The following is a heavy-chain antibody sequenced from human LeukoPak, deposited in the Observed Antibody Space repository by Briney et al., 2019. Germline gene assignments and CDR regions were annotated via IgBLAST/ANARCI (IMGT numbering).Heavy chain of an antibody. CDR3: ARGDYSSSWYEYNWFDP. Sequence: PSETLSLTCTVSGYSISSGYYWGWIRQPPGEGLEWIGSIYHSGNTYYSPSLKSRVTISVDTSKNQFSLKLNSVTAADTAVYYCARGDYSSSWYEYNWFDPWGQGTLVTVSS. J-gene: IGHJ5*02. D-gene: IGHD6-13*01. V-gene: IGHV4-38-2*02. CDR1: GYSISSGYY. CDR2: IYHSGNT.